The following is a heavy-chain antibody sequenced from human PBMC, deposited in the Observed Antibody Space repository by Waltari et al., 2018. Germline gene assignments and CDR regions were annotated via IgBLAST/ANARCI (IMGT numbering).Heavy chain of an antibody. D-gene: IGHD5-12*01. CDR1: GGSISSSSYY. V-gene: IGHV4-39*01. CDR3: ARHWKKSGYRFDP. Sequence: QLQLQESGPGLVKPSETLYLTCTVSGGSISSSSYYRGWIRQSPGKGLEWIGSIYYSGSTYYNPTLKSRVTISGDTSKNQFSLKLSSVTAADTAVYYCARHWKKSGYRFDPWGQGTLVTVSS. J-gene: IGHJ5*02. CDR2: IYYSGST.